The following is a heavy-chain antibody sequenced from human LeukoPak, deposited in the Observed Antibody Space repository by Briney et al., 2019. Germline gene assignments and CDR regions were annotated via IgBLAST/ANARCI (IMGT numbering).Heavy chain of an antibody. D-gene: IGHD6-19*01. CDR3: ARGLVAGSSLFAFDY. Sequence: PGGSLRLSCAASGFTFSSYAMHWVRQAPGKGLEYVSAISSNGGSTYYANSVKGRFTISRDNSKSTLYLQMGSLRAEDMAVYYCARGLVAGSSLFAFDYWGQGTLVTVSS. V-gene: IGHV3-64*01. CDR2: ISSNGGST. J-gene: IGHJ4*02. CDR1: GFTFSSYA.